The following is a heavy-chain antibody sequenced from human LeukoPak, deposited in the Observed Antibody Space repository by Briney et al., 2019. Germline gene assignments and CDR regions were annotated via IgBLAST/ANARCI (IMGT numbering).Heavy chain of an antibody. J-gene: IGHJ5*02. CDR3: ARDSVTYPAIGFDP. V-gene: IGHV4-4*07. D-gene: IGHD3-16*01. CDR1: GASISSFY. Sequence: SETLSLTCKVSGASISSFYWGWIRQPAGKGLEWIGRIYNTGSANYNPSLQSRVTMSLDTSKNQLSLKVKSVTAADTAVYYCARDSVTYPAIGFDPWGQGTLVIVSS. CDR2: IYNTGSA.